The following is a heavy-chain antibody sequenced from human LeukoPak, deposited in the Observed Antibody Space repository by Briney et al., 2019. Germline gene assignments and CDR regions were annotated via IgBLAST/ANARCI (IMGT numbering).Heavy chain of an antibody. CDR2: IYYSGST. Sequence: SETQSLTCTVSGGSISSYYWSWIRQPPGKGLEWIGYIYYSGSTNYNPSLKSRVTISVDTSKNQFSLKLSSVTAADTAVYYCARDRGYYDSSGYLGLVGAFDIWGQGTMVTVSS. D-gene: IGHD3-22*01. V-gene: IGHV4-59*01. CDR3: ARDRGYYDSSGYLGLVGAFDI. J-gene: IGHJ3*02. CDR1: GGSISSYY.